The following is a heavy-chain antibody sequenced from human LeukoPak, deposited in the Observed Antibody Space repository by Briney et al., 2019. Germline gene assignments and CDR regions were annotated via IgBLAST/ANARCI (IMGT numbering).Heavy chain of an antibody. D-gene: IGHD1-1*01. Sequence: GGSLRLSCAASGFTFSSYGMHWVRQAPGKGPEWVAVISYDGSNKYYADSVKGRFTISRDNSKNTLYLQMNSLRAEDTAVYYCATTGRYYFGYWGQGTLVTVSS. CDR1: GFTFSSYG. CDR2: ISYDGSNK. CDR3: ATTGRYYFGY. V-gene: IGHV3-30*03. J-gene: IGHJ4*02.